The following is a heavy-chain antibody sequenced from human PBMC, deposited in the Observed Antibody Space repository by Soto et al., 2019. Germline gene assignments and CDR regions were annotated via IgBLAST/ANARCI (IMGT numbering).Heavy chain of an antibody. CDR3: ARLGNEKYSYYGMDV. Sequence: PSETLCFTCTFCGGSISIRSYYWGWIRQPPGKGLEWIGSIYYSGSTYYNPSLKSRVTISVDTSKNQFSLKLSSVTAADTAVYYCARLGNEKYSYYGMDVWGQGTTVTVSS. CDR1: GGSISIRSYY. V-gene: IGHV4-39*01. CDR2: IYYSGST. J-gene: IGHJ6*02.